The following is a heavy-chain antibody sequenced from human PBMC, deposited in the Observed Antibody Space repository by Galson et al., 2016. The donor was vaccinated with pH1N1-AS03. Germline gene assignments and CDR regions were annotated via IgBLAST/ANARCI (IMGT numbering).Heavy chain of an antibody. CDR2: IFPFFGTA. D-gene: IGHD3-10*01. V-gene: IGHV1-69*06. J-gene: IGHJ6*02. CDR3: ARGKWFGELACYYYYGMDI. Sequence: QSGAEVKEPGASVKVSCKASGGSFSNFVFSWVRQAPGQGLEWMAGIFPFFGTANYTQKFQGRLTITADKSTSTTYMELKGLRSEDTAGYYCARGKWFGELACYYYYGMDIWGQGTTVTVSS. CDR1: GGSFSNFV.